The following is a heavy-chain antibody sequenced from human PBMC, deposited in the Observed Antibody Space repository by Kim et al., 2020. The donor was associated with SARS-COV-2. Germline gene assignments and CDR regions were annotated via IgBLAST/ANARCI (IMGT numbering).Heavy chain of an antibody. CDR2: IDTRGEYT. CDR3: SVGNALDY. V-gene: IGHV3-23*01. J-gene: IGHJ4*02. CDR1: GFIFNSRA. Sequence: GGSLRLSCAASGFIFNSRAMNWVRQAPGRRPEWVSTIDTRGEYTYYADSGKGRFTISRDNSKNTLFLQMNSLRVDDTDIYYCSVGNALDYWGQGTLVTVSS.